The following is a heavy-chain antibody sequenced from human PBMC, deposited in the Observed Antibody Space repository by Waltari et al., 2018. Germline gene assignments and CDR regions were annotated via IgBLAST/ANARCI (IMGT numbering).Heavy chain of an antibody. CDR3: AKGIAAAGGDY. CDR1: GFPFSSYG. CDR2: ISYDGSNK. J-gene: IGHJ4*02. Sequence: QVQLVESGGGVVQPGRSLRLSCAASGFPFSSYGMHWVRQAPGKGLEWVAVISYDGSNKYYADSVKGRFTISRDNSKNTLYLQMNSLRAEDTAVYYCAKGIAAAGGDYWGQGTLVTVSS. D-gene: IGHD6-13*01. V-gene: IGHV3-30*18.